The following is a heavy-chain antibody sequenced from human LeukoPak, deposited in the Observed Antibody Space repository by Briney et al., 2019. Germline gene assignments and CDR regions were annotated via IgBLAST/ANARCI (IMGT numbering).Heavy chain of an antibody. D-gene: IGHD3-16*02. Sequence: GGSLRLSCAASGFTFSSCTMNWVRQAPGKGLEWVSSISSNSHYIYYADSVKGRFTISRDNAKNSLYLQMNSLRAEDTAVYYCARAESLRLLGEMSLGGPIDSWGRGTLVTVSS. CDR2: ISSNSHYI. CDR3: ARAESLRLLGEMSLGGPIDS. V-gene: IGHV3-21*01. J-gene: IGHJ4*02. CDR1: GFTFSSCT.